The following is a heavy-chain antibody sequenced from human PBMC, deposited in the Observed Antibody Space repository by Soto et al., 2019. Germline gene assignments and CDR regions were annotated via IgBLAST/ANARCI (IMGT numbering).Heavy chain of an antibody. CDR3: ARGPRGLYHHDY. Sequence: GGSLRLSCAASGFTFSGDWMHWVRQAAGKGLVWVSRINMDGSSTNYADSVRGRFTISRDNAKNTLYLQMSSLRVDDTAVYFCARGPRGLYHHDYWGQGALVTVSS. CDR2: INMDGSST. V-gene: IGHV3-74*01. J-gene: IGHJ4*02. CDR1: GFTFSGDW. D-gene: IGHD2-2*01.